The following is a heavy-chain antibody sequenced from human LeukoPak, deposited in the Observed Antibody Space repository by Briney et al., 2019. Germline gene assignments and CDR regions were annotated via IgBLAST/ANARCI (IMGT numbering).Heavy chain of an antibody. CDR2: IYSGGST. CDR1: WFTVSSNY. V-gene: IGHV3-53*01. Sequence: GGSLRLSCAASWFTVSSNYMSWVRQAPGKGLEWVSVIYSGGSTYYADSVKGRFTISRDNSKNTLYLQMNSLRAEDTAVYYCARDSYYYYGMDVWGQGTTVTVSS. CDR3: ARDSYYYYGMDV. J-gene: IGHJ6*02.